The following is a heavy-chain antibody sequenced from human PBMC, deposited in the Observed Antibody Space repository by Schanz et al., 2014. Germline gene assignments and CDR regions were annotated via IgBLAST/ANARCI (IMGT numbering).Heavy chain of an antibody. CDR2: LSSSGLYT. D-gene: IGHD6-13*01. V-gene: IGHV3-21*02. J-gene: IGHJ6*02. Sequence: EVQLVESGGGLVKPGGSLRLSCAASGFTFSTYYMNWVRQAPGKGLEWVSSLSSSGLYTFYADLAGGRFTISRDDAKNSLFLEMNNLRTEDTAVYFCARDIKKQLVDSKDYYYGMDVWGQGTTVTVSS. CDR1: GFTFSTYY. CDR3: ARDIKKQLVDSKDYYYGMDV.